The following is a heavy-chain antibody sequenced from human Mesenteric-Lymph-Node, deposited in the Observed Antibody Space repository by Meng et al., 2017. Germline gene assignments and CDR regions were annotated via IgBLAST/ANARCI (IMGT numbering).Heavy chain of an antibody. CDR2: IYASGST. CDR3: SREEVY. J-gene: IGHJ4*02. V-gene: IGHV4-30-4*01. CDR1: GASISRGGYY. Sequence: QVQLQESGPGLVKPSQTLSLTCTVSGASISRGGYYWSWIRQPPGKGLEWIGNIYASGSTYYNPSLQSRVTISVDTSKNQFSLNLYSVTAADTAVYYCSREEVYWGQGTLVTVPS.